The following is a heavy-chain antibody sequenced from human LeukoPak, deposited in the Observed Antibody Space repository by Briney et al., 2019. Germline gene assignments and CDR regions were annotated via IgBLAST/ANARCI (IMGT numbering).Heavy chain of an antibody. Sequence: GASVKVSCKASGYTFTSYDFNWVRQATGQRPEWMGWMSPNSGDTGYAQKFQDRVTMTRNTSISTAYMELSSLRSDDTAVYYCARSEMIVADYWGQGTLVTVSS. J-gene: IGHJ4*02. D-gene: IGHD3-22*01. CDR1: GYTFTSYD. V-gene: IGHV1-8*01. CDR3: ARSEMIVADY. CDR2: MSPNSGDT.